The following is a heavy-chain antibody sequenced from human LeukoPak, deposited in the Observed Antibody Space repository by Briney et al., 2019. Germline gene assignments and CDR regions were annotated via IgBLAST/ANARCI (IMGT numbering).Heavy chain of an antibody. D-gene: IGHD1-14*01. CDR1: AGSISSDF. CDR3: ARDRPLGTGDVFDI. V-gene: IGHV4-59*01. Sequence: SETLSLTCTVSAGSISSDFWSWIRQSPGKGLEWIGYIHYSGSTNYNPSLKSRVTISVDTSKNQFSLRLSSVTAADTAVYYCARDRPLGTGDVFDIWGQGTMVTVSS. J-gene: IGHJ3*02. CDR2: IHYSGST.